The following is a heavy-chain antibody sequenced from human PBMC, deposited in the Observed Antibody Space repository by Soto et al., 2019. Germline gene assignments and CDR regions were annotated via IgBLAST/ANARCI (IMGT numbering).Heavy chain of an antibody. Sequence: HPGGSLRLSCAASGFTFSSYAMSWVRQAPGKGLEWVSAISGSGGSTYYADSVKGRFTISRDNSKNTLYLQMNSLRAEDTAVYYCAKTPITMIVVVITLGFDYWGQGTLVTVSS. V-gene: IGHV3-23*01. CDR2: ISGSGGST. CDR1: GFTFSSYA. CDR3: AKTPITMIVVVITLGFDY. D-gene: IGHD3-22*01. J-gene: IGHJ4*02.